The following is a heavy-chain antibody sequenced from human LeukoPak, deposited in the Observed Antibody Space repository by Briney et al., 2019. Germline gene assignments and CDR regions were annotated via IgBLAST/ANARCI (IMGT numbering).Heavy chain of an antibody. Sequence: GGSLRLSCAASGFTVSSNYMSWVRQAPGKGLEWVSVIYSGGSTCYADSVKGRFTISRDNSKNTLYLQMNSLRAEDTAVYYCARESFGGGDAFDIWGQGTMVTVSS. D-gene: IGHD3-10*01. V-gene: IGHV3-53*01. J-gene: IGHJ3*02. CDR2: IYSGGST. CDR3: ARESFGGGDAFDI. CDR1: GFTVSSNY.